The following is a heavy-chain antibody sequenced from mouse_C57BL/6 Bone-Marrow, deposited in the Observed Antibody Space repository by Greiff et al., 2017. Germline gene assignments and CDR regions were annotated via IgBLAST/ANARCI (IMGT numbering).Heavy chain of an antibody. V-gene: IGHV1-15*01. CDR3: TGIGTDYAMDY. CDR1: GYTFTDYE. J-gene: IGHJ4*01. CDR2: IDPETGGT. D-gene: IGHD2-14*01. Sequence: VQLQESGAELVRPGASVTLSCKASGYTFTDYEMHWVKQTPVHGLEWIGAIDPETGGTAYNQKFKGKAILTADKSSSTAYMELRSLTSEDSAVYYCTGIGTDYAMDYWGQGTSVTVSS.